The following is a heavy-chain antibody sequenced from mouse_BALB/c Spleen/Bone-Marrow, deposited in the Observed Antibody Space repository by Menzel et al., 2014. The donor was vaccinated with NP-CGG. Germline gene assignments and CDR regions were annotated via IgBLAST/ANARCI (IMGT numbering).Heavy chain of an antibody. D-gene: IGHD2-10*01. CDR3: ARGAYYGNYFDY. J-gene: IGHJ2*01. CDR1: GYAFTNYL. Sequence: VQLQQSGAELVRPGTSVKVSCKAPGYAFTNYLIEWVKQRPGQGLEWIGVINPGSGGTNYNEKFKGKATLTADKSSSTAYMQLSSLTSDDSAVYFCARGAYYGNYFDYWGQGTTLTVSS. CDR2: INPGSGGT. V-gene: IGHV1-54*01.